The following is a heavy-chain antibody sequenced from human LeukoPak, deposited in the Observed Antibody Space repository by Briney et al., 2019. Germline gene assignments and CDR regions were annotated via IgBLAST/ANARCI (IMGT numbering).Heavy chain of an antibody. CDR1: GFTFSNHN. J-gene: IGHJ6*04. Sequence: GGSLRLSCAASGFTFSNHNMDWVRQAPGKGLEWISYISGRGEAIFYADSVQGRFTISRDNAKNSLFLQMNSLRGEDTAVYYCARDGTPSYTSGWVYMDAWGKGTTVTISS. V-gene: IGHV3-48*03. CDR2: ISGRGEAI. CDR3: ARDGTPSYTSGWVYMDA. D-gene: IGHD6-19*01.